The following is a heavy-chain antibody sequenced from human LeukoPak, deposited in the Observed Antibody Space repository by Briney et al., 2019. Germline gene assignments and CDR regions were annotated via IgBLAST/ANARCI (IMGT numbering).Heavy chain of an antibody. Sequence: PGGSLRLSCAASGFTVSSNYMSWVRQAPGKGLEWVSAISGSGGSTYYADSVKGRFTISRDNSKNTLYLQMNSLRAEDTAVYYCDRYGSGRMNWFDPWGQGTLVTVSS. CDR1: GFTVSSNY. CDR3: DRYGSGRMNWFDP. J-gene: IGHJ5*02. V-gene: IGHV3-23*01. CDR2: ISGSGGST. D-gene: IGHD3-10*01.